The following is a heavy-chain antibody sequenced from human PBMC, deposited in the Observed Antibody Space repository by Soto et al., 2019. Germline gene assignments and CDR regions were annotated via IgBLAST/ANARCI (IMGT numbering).Heavy chain of an antibody. V-gene: IGHV3-30*18. CDR1: GFTFSSYG. J-gene: IGHJ5*02. D-gene: IGHD3-16*02. CDR3: AKDRSLWFDP. Sequence: GGSLRLSCAASGFTFSSYGMHWVRQAPGKGLEWVAVISYDGSNKYYADSVKGRFTISRDNSKNTLYLQMNSLRAEDTAVYYCAKDRSLWFDPWGQGTLVTVSS. CDR2: ISYDGSNK.